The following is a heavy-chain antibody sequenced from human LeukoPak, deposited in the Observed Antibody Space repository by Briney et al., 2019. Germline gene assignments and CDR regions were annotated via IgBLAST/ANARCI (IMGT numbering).Heavy chain of an antibody. J-gene: IGHJ4*02. CDR3: ARSEYSSSYPPDY. Sequence: PETLSLTCAVYGGSFSGYYWSWIRQPPGKGLEWIGEINHSGSTNYNPSLKSRVTISVDTSKNQFSLKLSSVTAADTAVYYCARSEYSSSYPPDYWGQGTLVTVSS. CDR2: INHSGST. CDR1: GGSFSGYY. V-gene: IGHV4-34*01. D-gene: IGHD6-6*01.